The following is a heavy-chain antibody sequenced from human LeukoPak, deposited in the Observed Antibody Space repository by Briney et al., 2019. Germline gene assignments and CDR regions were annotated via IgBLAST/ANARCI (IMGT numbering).Heavy chain of an antibody. Sequence: GGSLRLSCAASGCTFSSYWMHWVRQPPGKGLVWVSRINSDGSRINYADSVKGRFTIYRDNAKNTMVLQMNMLEAEATAVYYCARGGSAYSSSWSPFDYWGPGTLVTVSS. CDR2: INSDGSRI. CDR3: ARGGSAYSSSWSPFDY. J-gene: IGHJ4*02. CDR1: GCTFSSYW. D-gene: IGHD6-13*01. V-gene: IGHV3-74*01.